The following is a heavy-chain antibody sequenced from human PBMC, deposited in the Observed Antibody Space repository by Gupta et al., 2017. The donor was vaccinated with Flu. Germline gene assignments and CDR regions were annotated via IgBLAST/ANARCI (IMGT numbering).Heavy chain of an antibody. CDR2: IYYSGST. J-gene: IGHJ6*02. Sequence: WGCTPQPPGKGLEWIGSIYYSGSTYYNPSLKSRVTISVDTAKNQFSLKLSSVTAADTAVYYCATDDDYVWGSYRNGMDVWGQGTTVTVSS. D-gene: IGHD3-16*02. CDR3: ATDDDYVWGSYRNGMDV. V-gene: IGHV4-39*01.